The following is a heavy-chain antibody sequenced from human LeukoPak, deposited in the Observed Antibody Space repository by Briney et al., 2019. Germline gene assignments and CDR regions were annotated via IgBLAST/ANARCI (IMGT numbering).Heavy chain of an antibody. D-gene: IGHD3-22*01. CDR3: AKDRPYDYDSSGFVAFDI. J-gene: IGHJ3*02. CDR2: VGGSGATT. Sequence: PGGSLRLSCAASGFTFSTYAMTWVRQAPGNGLEWVSTVGGSGATTYYADSVKGRFTISRDNSKNTLYLQMNSLRAEDTALYYCAKDRPYDYDSSGFVAFDIWGQGTMVTVSS. V-gene: IGHV3-23*01. CDR1: GFTFSTYA.